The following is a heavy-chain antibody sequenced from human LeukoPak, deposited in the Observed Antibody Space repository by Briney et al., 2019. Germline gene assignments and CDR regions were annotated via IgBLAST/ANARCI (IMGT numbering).Heavy chain of an antibody. CDR1: GYTFTSYA. D-gene: IGHD3-9*01. V-gene: IGHV1-3*01. CDR3: ARFSFDIQTGYYYGMDV. CDR2: INAGNGNT. Sequence: ASVKVPCKASGYTFTSYAMHWVRQAPGQRLEWMGWINAGNGNTKYSQKFQGRVTITRDTSASTAYMELSSLRSEDTAVYYCARFSFDIQTGYYYGMDVWGQGTTVTVSS. J-gene: IGHJ6*02.